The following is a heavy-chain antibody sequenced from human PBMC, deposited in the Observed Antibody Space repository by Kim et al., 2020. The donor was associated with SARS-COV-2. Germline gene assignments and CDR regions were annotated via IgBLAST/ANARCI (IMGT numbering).Heavy chain of an antibody. D-gene: IGHD6-13*01. CDR3: ARDYNSRGQLASPFDY. Sequence: ASVKVSCKASGYTFTSYAMNWVRQAPGQGLEWMGWINTNTGNPTYAQGFTGRFVFSLDTSVSTAYLQISSLKDEDTAVYYCARDYNSRGQLASPFDYWGQGTLVTVSS. V-gene: IGHV7-4-1*02. J-gene: IGHJ4*02. CDR2: INTNTGNP. CDR1: GYTFTSYA.